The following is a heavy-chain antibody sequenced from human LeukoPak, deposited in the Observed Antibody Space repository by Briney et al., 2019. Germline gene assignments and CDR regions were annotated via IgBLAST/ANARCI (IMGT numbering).Heavy chain of an antibody. V-gene: IGHV3-7*01. D-gene: IGHD3-16*01. CDR1: GFTFSRHW. J-gene: IGHJ5*02. Sequence: GGSLRLSCVASGFTFSRHWISWVRQAPGKGLEWVANINEDGSEKNYVDPVKGRFTISRDNAKNSLYLQMNSLRAEDTAMYYCAKDPSYDVTSWGQGTLVTVSS. CDR2: INEDGSEK. CDR3: AKDPSYDVTS.